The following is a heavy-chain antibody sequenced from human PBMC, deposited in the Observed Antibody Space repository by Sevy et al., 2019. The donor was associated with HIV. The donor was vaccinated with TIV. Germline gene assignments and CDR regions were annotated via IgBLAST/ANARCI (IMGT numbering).Heavy chain of an antibody. D-gene: IGHD3-3*01. CDR1: GFTFSSYG. CDR2: ISYDGSNK. J-gene: IGHJ4*02. CDR3: AKSVVIFGVVREMGGYFDY. Sequence: GGSLRLSCAASGFTFSSYGMHWVRQAPGKGLEWVAVISYDGSNKYYADSVKGRFTISRDNSKNTLYLQMNSRRAEDTAVYYCAKSVVIFGVVREMGGYFDYWGQGTLVTVSS. V-gene: IGHV3-30*18.